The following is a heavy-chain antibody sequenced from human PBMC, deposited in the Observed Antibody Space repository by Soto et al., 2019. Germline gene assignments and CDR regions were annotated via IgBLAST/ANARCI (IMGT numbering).Heavy chain of an antibody. CDR2: TYYRSKWHD. D-gene: IGHD5-12*01. V-gene: IGHV6-1*01. Sequence: SQTLSLTCAISGDSVSSNSVAWNWIRQSPSRGLEWLGRTYYRSKWHDDYAVPVKSRMTINADPSKNQFSLQLSSVTPEDSAVYYCARAPPGGYYSDYWGQGTLVTVSS. CDR1: GDSVSSNSVA. CDR3: ARAPPGGYYSDY. J-gene: IGHJ4*02.